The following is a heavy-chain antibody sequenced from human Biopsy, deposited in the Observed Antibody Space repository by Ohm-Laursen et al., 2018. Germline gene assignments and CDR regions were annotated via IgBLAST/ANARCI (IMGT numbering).Heavy chain of an antibody. J-gene: IGHJ3*02. V-gene: IGHV4-59*01. CDR2: IYYSGST. Sequence: GTLSLTCTVSGGSIYNFFWSWIRQPPGKGLEWIGYIYYSGSTNYNPSLKSRVTISVDTSRNQFSLKLSSVTAADTAVCYCAGRPWPNAFDIWGQGTMVTVSS. CDR3: AGRPWPNAFDI. D-gene: IGHD5-12*01. CDR1: GGSIYNFF.